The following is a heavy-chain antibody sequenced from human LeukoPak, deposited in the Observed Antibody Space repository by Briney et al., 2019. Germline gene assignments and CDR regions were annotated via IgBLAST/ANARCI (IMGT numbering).Heavy chain of an antibody. CDR2: TSAYNGNT. CDR3: ERGGDYDFWSGSDY. CDR1: GYTFTSYG. D-gene: IGHD3-3*01. J-gene: IGHJ4*02. Sequence: ASGKVSCKASGYTFTSYGISCVPQAPGQRLEWMGWTSAYNGNTNYGQKLQGRVTMTTDTSTSTAYMEVRSLRSADAAVYYCERGGDYDFWSGSDYWGQGTLVTVSS. V-gene: IGHV1-18*01.